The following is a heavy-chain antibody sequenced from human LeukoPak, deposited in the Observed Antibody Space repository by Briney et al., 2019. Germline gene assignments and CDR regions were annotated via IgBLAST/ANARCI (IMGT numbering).Heavy chain of an antibody. CDR1: GGSITSNY. CDR2: IHYSGST. D-gene: IGHD3-10*01. J-gene: IGHJ6*02. Sequence: PSETLSLTCTVSGGSITSNYWSWIRQPPGKGLEWIGYIHYSGSTNYKSSLKSRVTLSVDTSKNQFSLKLTSVTAADTAVYYCAKLSPIIDVGSSYYHSMDVWGHGTTVTVSS. V-gene: IGHV4-59*08. CDR3: AKLSPIIDVGSSYYHSMDV.